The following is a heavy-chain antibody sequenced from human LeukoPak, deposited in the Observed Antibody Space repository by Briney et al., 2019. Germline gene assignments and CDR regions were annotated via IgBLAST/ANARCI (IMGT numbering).Heavy chain of an antibody. CDR2: ISSSGSTI. D-gene: IGHD3-3*01. Sequence: GGSLRLSCAASGFTFSSYEMNWVRQAPGKGLEWVSYISSSGSTIYYAEFVKGRFTISRDNAKNSLYLQMNSLRAEDTAVYYCARGGSLLPYYDFWSGKDAAYGMDVWGQGTTVTVSS. CDR3: ARGGSLLPYYDFWSGKDAAYGMDV. V-gene: IGHV3-48*03. CDR1: GFTFSSYE. J-gene: IGHJ6*02.